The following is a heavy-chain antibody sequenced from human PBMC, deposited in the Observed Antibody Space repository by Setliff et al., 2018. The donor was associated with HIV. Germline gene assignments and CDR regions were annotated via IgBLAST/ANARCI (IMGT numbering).Heavy chain of an antibody. D-gene: IGHD3-10*01. J-gene: IGHJ6*03. CDR3: ATFRRGSGRYYYYMDV. CDR2: FDPQDGKT. V-gene: IGHV1-24*01. Sequence: ASVKVSCKISGYTLTEVSMHWVRQAPGKGLEWMGYFDPQDGKTIYAQKFQGRVTITADTSTDTAYMELSSLRSEDTAVYYCATFRRGSGRYYYYMDVWGKGTTVTVSS. CDR1: GYTLTEVS.